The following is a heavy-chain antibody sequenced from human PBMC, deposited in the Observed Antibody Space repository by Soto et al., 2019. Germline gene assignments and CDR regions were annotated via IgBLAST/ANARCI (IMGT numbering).Heavy chain of an antibody. V-gene: IGHV1-58*01. CDR2: IDVGSANA. CDR1: GFTFSSSA. CDR3: GTVVLGYCISTSCRTTNWFDP. Sequence: SVKVSCKTSGFTFSSSAVHWVRQARGHRLQWIGWIDVGSANANYAQMLQERVTISRDMSTSTAYMELSSLRPEDTAVYYCGTVVLGYCISTSCRTTNWFDPWGQGTLVTVSS. J-gene: IGHJ5*02. D-gene: IGHD2-2*01.